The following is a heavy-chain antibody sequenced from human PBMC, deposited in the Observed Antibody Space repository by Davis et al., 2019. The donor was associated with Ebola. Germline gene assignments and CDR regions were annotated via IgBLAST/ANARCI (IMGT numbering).Heavy chain of an antibody. CDR1: GYTFTSYG. J-gene: IGHJ5*02. V-gene: IGHV1-18*01. D-gene: IGHD2-2*01. CDR3: ARIKCSSTSCYHNWFDP. CDR2: ISAYNGNT. Sequence: ASVKVSCKASGYTFTSYGISWVRQAPGQGLEWMGWISAYNGNTNYAQKLQGRVTMTTDTSTSTAYMELRSLRSEDTAVYYCARIKCSSTSCYHNWFDPWGQGTLVTVSS.